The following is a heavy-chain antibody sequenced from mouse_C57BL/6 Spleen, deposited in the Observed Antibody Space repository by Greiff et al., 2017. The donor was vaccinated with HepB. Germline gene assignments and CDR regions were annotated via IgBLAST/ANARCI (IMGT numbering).Heavy chain of an antibody. CDR1: GFTFSSYG. CDR3: ARQILTGTGFAY. CDR2: ISSGGSYT. Sequence: EVQLVESGGDLVKPGGSLKLSCAASGFTFSSYGMSWVRQTPDKRLEWVATISSGGSYTYYPDSVKGRFTISRDNAKNTLYLQMSSLKSEDTAMYYCARQILTGTGFAYWGQGTLVTVSA. D-gene: IGHD4-1*01. J-gene: IGHJ3*01. V-gene: IGHV5-6*01.